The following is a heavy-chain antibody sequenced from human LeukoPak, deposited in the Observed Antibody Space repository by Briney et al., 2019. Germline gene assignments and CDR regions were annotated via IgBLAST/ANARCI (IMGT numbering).Heavy chain of an antibody. D-gene: IGHD3-3*02. Sequence: GGSLRLSCAASGFTFSSYAMNWVRQAPGKGLEWVSGLSGSGGSTYYADSVKGRFTISRDNSKNTLYLQMNSLRAEDTAVYYCAKSGPLLGPIDWGQGTLVTVSS. V-gene: IGHV3-23*01. CDR3: AKSGPLLGPID. CDR2: LSGSGGST. J-gene: IGHJ4*02. CDR1: GFTFSSYA.